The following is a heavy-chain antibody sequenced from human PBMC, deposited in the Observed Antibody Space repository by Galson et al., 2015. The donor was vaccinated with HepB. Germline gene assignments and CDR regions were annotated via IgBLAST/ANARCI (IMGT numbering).Heavy chain of an antibody. CDR1: GFTFSSYR. V-gene: IGHV3-73*01. Sequence: SLRLSCAASGFTFSSYRMNWVRQASGKGLEWVGRIRSKANNYATAYAASVKGRFTISRDDSKNTAYLQMNSLKAGDTAVYFCSRLVGDGPDYWGQGTLVTVSS. CDR2: IRSKANNYAT. D-gene: IGHD2-21*01. CDR3: SRLVGDGPDY. J-gene: IGHJ4*02.